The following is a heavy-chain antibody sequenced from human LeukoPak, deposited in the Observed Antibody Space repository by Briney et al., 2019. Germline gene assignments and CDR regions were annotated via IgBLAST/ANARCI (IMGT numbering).Heavy chain of an antibody. CDR1: GFTFDDYA. V-gene: IGHV3-9*01. Sequence: GGSLRLSCAVSGFTFDDYAMHWVRQVPGKGLEWVSGINWNSDSIGYADSVKGRFTTSRDNAKNSLYLQMNSLRAEDTAFYYCAINGGGDSGYGNFDYWGQGTLITVSS. D-gene: IGHD5-12*01. CDR2: INWNSDSI. J-gene: IGHJ4*02. CDR3: AINGGGDSGYGNFDY.